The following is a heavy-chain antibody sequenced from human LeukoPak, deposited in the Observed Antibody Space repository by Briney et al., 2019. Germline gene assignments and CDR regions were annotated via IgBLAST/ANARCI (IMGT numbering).Heavy chain of an antibody. CDR3: ARAGPYDFWSGYRYYYYMDV. Sequence: SETLSLTCTVSGYSISSGYYWGWIRQPPGKGLEWIGRIYHSGSTYYNPSLKSRVTISVDTSKNQFSLKLSSVTAADTAVYYCARAGPYDFWSGYRYYYYMDVWGKGTTVTVSS. V-gene: IGHV4-38-2*02. CDR1: GYSISSGYY. D-gene: IGHD3-3*01. CDR2: IYHSGST. J-gene: IGHJ6*03.